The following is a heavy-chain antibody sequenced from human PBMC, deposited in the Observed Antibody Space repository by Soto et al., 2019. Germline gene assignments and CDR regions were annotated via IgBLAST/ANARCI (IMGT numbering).Heavy chain of an antibody. CDR2: ISAYNGNT. D-gene: IGHD2-2*01. Sequence: QVQLVQSGAEVKKPGASVKVSCKASGYTFTSYGISWVRQAPGQGLEWMGWISAYNGNTNYAQKLQGRVTMTTDTSTSTAYMELRSLISDATAVYYCARSIREVVPAAYYYYGMDVWGQGTTVTVSS. J-gene: IGHJ6*02. CDR3: ARSIREVVPAAYYYYGMDV. CDR1: GYTFTSYG. V-gene: IGHV1-18*01.